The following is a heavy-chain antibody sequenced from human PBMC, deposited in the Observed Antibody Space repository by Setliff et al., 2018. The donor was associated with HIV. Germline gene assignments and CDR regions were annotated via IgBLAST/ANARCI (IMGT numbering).Heavy chain of an antibody. CDR3: ARWAPANHYFYYYMDV. CDR2: INNETTTT. Sequence: PRGSLRLSCAASGFTFSKYWMHWVRQAPGQGLEWVSGINNETTTTYNADSVKGRFTISRDNSKNTVYLQMNSLRAEDTAVYYCARWAPANHYFYYYMDVWGKGTTVTV. CDR1: GFTFSKYW. J-gene: IGHJ6*03. V-gene: IGHV3-74*01.